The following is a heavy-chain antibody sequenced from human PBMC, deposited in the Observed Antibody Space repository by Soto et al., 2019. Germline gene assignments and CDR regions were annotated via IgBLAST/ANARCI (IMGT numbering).Heavy chain of an antibody. CDR2: IFHSGST. CDR1: GGSISSTNW. V-gene: IGHV4-4*02. D-gene: IGHD6-13*01. CDR3: TRENPGIEL. J-gene: IGHJ1*01. Sequence: PSETLSLTCAVSGGSISSTNWWSWVRQPPGKGLEWIGEIFHSGSTNYNPSLQSRVTMSVDKSKNQFSLKLSSVTAADTAVYYCTRENPGIELWGQGTLVTVSS.